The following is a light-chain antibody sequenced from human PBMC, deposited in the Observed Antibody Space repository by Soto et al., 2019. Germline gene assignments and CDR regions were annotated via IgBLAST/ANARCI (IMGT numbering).Light chain of an antibody. CDR3: AAWDDSLNGL. J-gene: IGLJ3*02. CDR1: NSNIGKNP. V-gene: IGLV1-44*01. Sequence: QSVLTQPLSASGTPGQRVTISCSGSNSNIGKNPVNWYQQLPGTAPKLLIYDNNHRPSGVPDRFSGSKSGTSASLAISGLQSEDEADYYCAAWDDSLNGLFGGGTQLTVL. CDR2: DNN.